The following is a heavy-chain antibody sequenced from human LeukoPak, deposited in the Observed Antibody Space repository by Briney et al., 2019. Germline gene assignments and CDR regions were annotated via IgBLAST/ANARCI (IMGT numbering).Heavy chain of an antibody. Sequence: SETLSLTCTVSGGSISSYYWSWIRQPAGKGLEWIGRIYTSGSTNYNPSLKSRVTISVDTSKNQFSLKLSSVTAADTAMYYCARGRLKDFWASFAYYFDYWGQGTLVTVSS. CDR3: ARGRLKDFWASFAYYFDY. CDR1: GGSISSYY. V-gene: IGHV4-4*07. CDR2: IYTSGST. J-gene: IGHJ4*02. D-gene: IGHD3/OR15-3a*01.